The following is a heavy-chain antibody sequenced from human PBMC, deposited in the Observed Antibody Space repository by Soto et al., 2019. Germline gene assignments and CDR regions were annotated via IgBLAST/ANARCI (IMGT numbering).Heavy chain of an antibody. Sequence: QGQLVQSGAEVKKPGASVKVSCKASGYTFHMFGYTWVRQAPGQGLEWVGWISGYDGSTGYGKNFQVRLSLSTDTPTSTAYMDLRSLTSPDTAVYSAARTRRWYLNVDHIDYGASTDDYWGQGTLLSVSS. CDR2: ISGYDGST. CDR1: GYTFHMFG. V-gene: IGHV1-18*01. D-gene: IGHD4-17*01. CDR3: ARTRRWYLNVDHIDYGASTDDY. J-gene: IGHJ4*02.